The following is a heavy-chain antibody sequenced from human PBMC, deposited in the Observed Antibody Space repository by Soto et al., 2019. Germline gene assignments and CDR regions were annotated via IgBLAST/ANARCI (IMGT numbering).Heavy chain of an antibody. CDR1: GFTFSSYA. D-gene: IGHD3-22*01. J-gene: IGHJ3*02. CDR3: AKDQTTMIVVVTSNDAFDI. Sequence: GGSLRLSCAASGFTFSSYAMSWVHQAPGKGLEWVSAISGSGGSTYYADSVKGRFTISRDNSKNTLYLQMNSLRAEDTAVYYCAKDQTTMIVVVTSNDAFDIWGQGTMVTVSS. V-gene: IGHV3-23*01. CDR2: ISGSGGST.